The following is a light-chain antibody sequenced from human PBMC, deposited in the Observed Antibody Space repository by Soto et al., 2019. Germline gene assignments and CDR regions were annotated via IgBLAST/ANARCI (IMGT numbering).Light chain of an antibody. CDR2: AAS. CDR3: QQYDKWPRT. V-gene: IGKV3-15*01. CDR1: QSVSSN. Sequence: EIVMTQSPAILSVSAGERATLSCRASQSVSSNLAWYQQKSGQAPRLLIYAASTRATGIPARFSGSGSGTEFTLTINSLQSEDFAVYYCQQYDKWPRTFGQGTEVEIK. J-gene: IGKJ1*01.